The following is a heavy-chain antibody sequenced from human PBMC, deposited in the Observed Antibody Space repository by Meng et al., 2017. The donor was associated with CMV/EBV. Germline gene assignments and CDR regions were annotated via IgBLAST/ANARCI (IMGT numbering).Heavy chain of an antibody. CDR2: IDTDGTIT. V-gene: IGHV3-74*01. J-gene: IGHJ5*02. CDR1: GFTFSNYW. D-gene: IGHD6-13*01. CDR3: TRDAADSSSPAWFDP. Sequence: CPASGFTFSNYWMHWVRQAPGKGLVWFSRIDTDGTITSYADSVKGRFTVSRDNSKNTLYLQMNSLRAEDTAVYYCTRDAADSSSPAWFDPWGQGTLVTVS.